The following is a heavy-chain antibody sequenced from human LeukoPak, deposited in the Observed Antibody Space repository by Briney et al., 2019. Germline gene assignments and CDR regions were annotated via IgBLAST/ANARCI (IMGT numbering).Heavy chain of an antibody. J-gene: IGHJ4*02. CDR2: MKQDGSEK. CDR1: GFTFSSYW. CDR3: ARDISSSWYDY. Sequence: GGSLRLSCAASGFTFSSYWMSWVRQAPGKGLEWVANMKQDGSEKYYVDSVKGRFTISRDNAKNSLYLQMNSLRAEDTAVYYCARDISSSWYDYWGQGTLVTVSS. V-gene: IGHV3-7*01. D-gene: IGHD6-13*01.